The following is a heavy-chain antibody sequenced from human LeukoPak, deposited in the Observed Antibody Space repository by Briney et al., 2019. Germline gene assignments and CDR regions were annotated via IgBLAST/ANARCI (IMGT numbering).Heavy chain of an antibody. J-gene: IGHJ4*02. Sequence: GGSLRLSCEASGFSFSDYYVTWIRQAPGKGLEWLSYIRSSGYTIYYADSVKGRFTISRDNAKNSLYLQMNSLRVEDAAVYYSAKGQSSYYDSSGSLDSWGQGTLVTVSS. CDR1: GFSFSDYY. V-gene: IGHV3-11*04. CDR2: IRSSGYTI. CDR3: AKGQSSYYDSSGSLDS. D-gene: IGHD3-22*01.